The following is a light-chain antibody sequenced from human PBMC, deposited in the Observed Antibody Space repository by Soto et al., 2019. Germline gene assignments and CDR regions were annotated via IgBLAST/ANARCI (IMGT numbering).Light chain of an antibody. CDR2: AAS. Sequence: DIQMTQSPSSLSASVGDRVTITCRASQDINNYLAWYQQKPGKPPKLLIYAASTLQSGVPSRFSGGGSVTDFTLTINSLQSDDVAAYYCQRYNNGPPVTFGPWTKV. CDR1: QDINNY. V-gene: IGKV1-27*01. J-gene: IGKJ3*01. CDR3: QRYNNGPPVT.